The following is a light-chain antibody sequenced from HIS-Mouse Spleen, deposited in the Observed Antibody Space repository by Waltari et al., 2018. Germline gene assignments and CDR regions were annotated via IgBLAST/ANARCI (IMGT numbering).Light chain of an antibody. CDR1: ALPKKY. CDR3: YSTDSSGNHVV. CDR2: EDS. J-gene: IGLJ2*01. Sequence: SYELTQPPSVSVSPGQTARITCSGDALPKKYAYWDQQKSGQAPVLAIYEDSKRPSGIPERFSGSSSGTMATLTISGAQVEDEADYYCYSTDSSGNHVVFGGGTKLTVL. V-gene: IGLV3-10*01.